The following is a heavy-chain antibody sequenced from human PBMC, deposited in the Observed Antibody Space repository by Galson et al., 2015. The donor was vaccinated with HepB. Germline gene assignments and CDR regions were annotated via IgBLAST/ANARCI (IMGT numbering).Heavy chain of an antibody. CDR2: IGGSGDST. D-gene: IGHD5-24*01. J-gene: IGHJ4*02. Sequence: SLRLSCAASGFTFSSYAMRWVRQAPGKGLEWVSAIGGSGDSTYYAHSVKGQFTIARDNSKNTVYLQMSSLRAEDTAVYYCAKARYPRRGGYNYAGFDYWGQGTLVTVSS. V-gene: IGHV3-23*01. CDR3: AKARYPRRGGYNYAGFDY. CDR1: GFTFSSYA.